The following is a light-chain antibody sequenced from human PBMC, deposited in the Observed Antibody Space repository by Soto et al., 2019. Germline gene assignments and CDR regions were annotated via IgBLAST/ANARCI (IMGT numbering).Light chain of an antibody. V-gene: IGKV3-11*01. CDR1: QSVSSY. Sequence: EIVLTQSPATLSLSPGERATLSCRASQSVSSYLAWYHQKPGQAPRLLIYVASNRATGIPARFSGSGSGTEFTLTISSLQPEDFAVYYCQQSSNWPRTFGEGTKVEIK. J-gene: IGKJ4*01. CDR2: VAS. CDR3: QQSSNWPRT.